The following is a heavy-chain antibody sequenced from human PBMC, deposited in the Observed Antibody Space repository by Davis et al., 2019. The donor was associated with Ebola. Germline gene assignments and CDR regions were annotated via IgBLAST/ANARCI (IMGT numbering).Heavy chain of an antibody. CDR1: GFSASLYS. D-gene: IGHD3-22*01. CDR2: ISGNGNYP. Sequence: GESLKISCAFSGFSASLYSLNWVRQAPGKGLEWVSGISGNGNYPYYADSVKGRFTISRDNSRNTLYLQMNSLRVEDTAVYYCAKDRLRLSGNYYDPTGSDYWGQGTLVTVSS. CDR3: AKDRLRLSGNYYDPTGSDY. V-gene: IGHV3-NL1*01. J-gene: IGHJ4*02.